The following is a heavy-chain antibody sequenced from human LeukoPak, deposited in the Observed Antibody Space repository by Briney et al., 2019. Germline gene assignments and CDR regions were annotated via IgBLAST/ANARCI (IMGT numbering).Heavy chain of an antibody. CDR3: ARWDQGLYYYYGMDV. CDR1: GYTFTSYG. CDR2: ISAYNGNT. J-gene: IGHJ6*02. Sequence: GASVKVSCKASGYTFTSYGISWVRQAPGQGLEWMGWISAYNGNTNYAQKLQGRVTMTTDTSTSTAYMELRSLRSDDTAVYYCARWDQGLYYYYGMDVWGQGTTVTVSS. D-gene: IGHD1-26*01. V-gene: IGHV1-18*01.